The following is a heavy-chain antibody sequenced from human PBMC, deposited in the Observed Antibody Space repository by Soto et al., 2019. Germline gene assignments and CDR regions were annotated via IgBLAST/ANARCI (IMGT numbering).Heavy chain of an antibody. CDR1: GFTFSSHG. J-gene: IGHJ3*02. CDR3: ARDRKGYCSSTSCYSGAFDI. Sequence: QVQLVESGGGVVQPGRSLRLSCAASGFTFSSHGMHWVRQAPGKGLEWVAVIWYDGSNKYYADSVKGRFTISRDNSKNTLYLQMNSLRAEDTAVYYCARDRKGYCSSTSCYSGAFDIWGQGTMVTVSS. V-gene: IGHV3-33*01. CDR2: IWYDGSNK. D-gene: IGHD2-2*02.